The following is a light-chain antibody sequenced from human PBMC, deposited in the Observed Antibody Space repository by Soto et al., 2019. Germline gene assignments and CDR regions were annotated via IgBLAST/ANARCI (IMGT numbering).Light chain of an antibody. CDR2: GAS. CDR1: QSVRSNY. V-gene: IGKV3-20*01. J-gene: IGKJ1*01. CDR3: QQYGSSPET. Sequence: EIVLTQSPGTLSLSPGERATLSCRASQSVRSNYLAWYQQKPGQAPRLLIYGASNRATGTPDRFSGSGSGTDFTLTISRLEPEDFAVYYCQQYGSSPETFGQGTKVEIK.